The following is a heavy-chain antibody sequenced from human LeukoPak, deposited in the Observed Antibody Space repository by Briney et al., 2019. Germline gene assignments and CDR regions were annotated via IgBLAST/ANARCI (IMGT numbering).Heavy chain of an antibody. V-gene: IGHV4-61*02. J-gene: IGHJ4*02. CDR2: IYNSGIT. CDR3: ARDAGIPYCGGDCYPDY. CDR1: GGSISSGSYY. Sequence: SQTLSLTCTVSGGSISSGSYYWSWLRQPAGKGQEWIGRIYNSGITDYIASLKSRVTISVDTSKNQFSLKLSSVTAADTAVYYCARDAGIPYCGGDCYPDYWGQGTLVTVSS. D-gene: IGHD2-21*01.